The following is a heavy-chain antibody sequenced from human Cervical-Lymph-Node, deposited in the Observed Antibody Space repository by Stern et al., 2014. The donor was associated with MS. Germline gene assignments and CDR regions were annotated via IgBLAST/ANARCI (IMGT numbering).Heavy chain of an antibody. Sequence: VQLVESGAEVKKPGSSVKVSCKVSGATFSTNGISWVRQGPGQGLEWMGGTVPIFERSNYAQRFRGRVTITADESTSTSYMELTSLRSDDTGVYYCAREHHGGNFAAWGQGTLVTVSS. D-gene: IGHD4-23*01. V-gene: IGHV1-69*01. CDR3: AREHHGGNFAA. J-gene: IGHJ5*02. CDR1: GATFSTNG. CDR2: TVPIFERS.